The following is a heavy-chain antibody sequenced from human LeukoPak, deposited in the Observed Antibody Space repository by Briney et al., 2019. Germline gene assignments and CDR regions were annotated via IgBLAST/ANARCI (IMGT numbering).Heavy chain of an antibody. CDR3: ARGTAGGRWLQFDY. J-gene: IGHJ4*02. CDR1: GGSSSGYY. D-gene: IGHD5-24*01. V-gene: IGHV4-34*01. CDR2: INHSGSA. Sequence: PSETLSLTCAVYGGSSSGYYWSWIRQPPGKGLEWIGEINHSGSANYDPSLKSRVTISVDTSKNQFSLKLSSVTAADTAVYYCARGTAGGRWLQFDYWGQGTLVTVSS.